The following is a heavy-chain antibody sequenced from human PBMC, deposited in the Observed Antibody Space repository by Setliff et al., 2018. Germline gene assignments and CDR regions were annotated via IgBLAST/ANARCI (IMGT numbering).Heavy chain of an antibody. J-gene: IGHJ4*02. CDR2: ISAYNINT. V-gene: IGHV1-18*01. CDR3: ASGYYDSSGYLPFDY. D-gene: IGHD3-22*01. CDR1: GYSFGNYG. Sequence: GASVKVSCKASGYSFGNYGMSWVRQAPGQGLEWMGWISAYNINTNYAKKFQGRVTMTTDTSANIAYMELRSLRSDDTAVYYCASGYYDSSGYLPFDYWGQGTLVTVSS.